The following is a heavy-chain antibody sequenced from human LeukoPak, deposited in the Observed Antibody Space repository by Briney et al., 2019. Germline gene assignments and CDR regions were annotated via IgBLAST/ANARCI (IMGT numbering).Heavy chain of an antibody. J-gene: IGHJ4*02. CDR2: INPNSGGT. V-gene: IGHV1-2*02. CDR1: GYTFTGYY. CDR3: ARDKGIAVAVYYFDY. Sequence: ASVKVSCKASGYTFTGYYMHWVRQAPGQGLEWMGWINPNSGGTNYAQKFQGRVTMTRDTSISTAYMELSSLRSEDTAVYYCARDKGIAVAVYYFDYWGQGTLVTVSS. D-gene: IGHD6-19*01.